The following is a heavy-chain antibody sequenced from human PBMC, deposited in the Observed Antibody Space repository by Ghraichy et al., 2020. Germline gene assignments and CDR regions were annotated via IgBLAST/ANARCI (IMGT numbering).Heavy chain of an antibody. V-gene: IGHV3-48*02. D-gene: IGHD4-23*01. J-gene: IGHJ6*02. Sequence: GGSLRLSCVGSEFTFSSYSMNWVRQSPGKGLEWVSYMTSSGRTKSYADSVKGRFTISRDNAQNSLYLEMNSLRDEDTAVYYCARGSKVVRFFYYDGMDLWGQGTTVTVSS. CDR1: EFTFSSYS. CDR3: ARGSKVVRFFYYDGMDL. CDR2: MTSSGRTK.